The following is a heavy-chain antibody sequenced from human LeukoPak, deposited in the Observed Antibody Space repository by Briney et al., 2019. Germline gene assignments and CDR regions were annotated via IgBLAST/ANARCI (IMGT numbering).Heavy chain of an antibody. CDR1: GGSVTSTNW. CDR2: VHLDGRT. D-gene: IGHD6-25*01. Sequence: ASQTLSLTCDVSGGSVTSTNWWTWFRQPPGKGLEWIGEVHLDGRTNYNPSLKSRLVMSADLPENHISLKLTSVTAADTAVYYCAREGGFYRPLDYSGQGTLVTVSS. V-gene: IGHV4-4*02. J-gene: IGHJ4*02. CDR3: AREGGFYRPLDY.